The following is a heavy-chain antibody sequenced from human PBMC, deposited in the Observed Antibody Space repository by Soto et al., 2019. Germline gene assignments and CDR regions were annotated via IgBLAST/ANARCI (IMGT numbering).Heavy chain of an antibody. CDR3: ATRSPALDY. CDR1: GYTFTNFG. CDR2: ISTDKGDT. J-gene: IGHJ4*02. V-gene: IGHV1-18*01. Sequence: RASVKVSCKTSGYTFTNFGISWVRQAPGQGLEWMGWISTDKGDTKYAQKFQGRVTMTTDTSTRTAYMELRSLRSDDTAVYYCATRSPALDYCGQGTLVTVSS.